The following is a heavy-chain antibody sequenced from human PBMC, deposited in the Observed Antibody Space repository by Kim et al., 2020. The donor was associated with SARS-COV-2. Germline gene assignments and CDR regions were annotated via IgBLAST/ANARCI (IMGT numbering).Heavy chain of an antibody. CDR1: GFTFSSYA. V-gene: IGHV3-23*01. CDR3: KKGLSHYGDSAFDY. J-gene: IGHJ4*02. CDR2: ISGSGGST. Sequence: GGSLRLSCAASGFTFSSYAMSWVRQAPGKGLEWVSAISGSGGSTYYADSVKGRFTISRDNSKNTLYLQMNSLRAEDTAVYYCKKGLSHYGDSAFDYWGQGTLVTVSS. D-gene: IGHD4-17*01.